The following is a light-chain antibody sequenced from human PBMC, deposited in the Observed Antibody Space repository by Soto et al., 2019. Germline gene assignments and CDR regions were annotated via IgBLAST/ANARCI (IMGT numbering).Light chain of an antibody. CDR2: DVS. V-gene: IGLV2-14*01. Sequence: QSVLTQPASVSGSPGQSITISCTGTSSDVGGYNYVSWYQQHPGKAPKLMIYDVSNRPSGVSNRFSGSKSGNTASLTISWLQDEDEADDYCSSYTSSSTYVFGTGTKVTVL. J-gene: IGLJ1*01. CDR3: SSYTSSSTYV. CDR1: SSDVGGYNY.